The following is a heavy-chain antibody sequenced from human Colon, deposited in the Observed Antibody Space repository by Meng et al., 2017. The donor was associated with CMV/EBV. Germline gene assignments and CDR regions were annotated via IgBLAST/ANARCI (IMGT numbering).Heavy chain of an antibody. D-gene: IGHD1-26*01. CDR3: ARGASASYRTPPGY. CDR1: GCSISSYY. V-gene: IGHV4-59*01. Sequence: SEPLSLTCTVSGCSISSYYWSWIRRLPGKGLEWIGYIYYSGSTNYNPSLKSRVTISVDTSKNQFSLKLSSVTAADTAVYYCARGASASYRTPPGYWGQGTLVTVSS. J-gene: IGHJ4*02. CDR2: IYYSGST.